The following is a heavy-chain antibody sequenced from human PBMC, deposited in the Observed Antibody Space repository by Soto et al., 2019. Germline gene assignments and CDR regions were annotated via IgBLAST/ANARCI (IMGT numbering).Heavy chain of an antibody. Sequence: GESLKISCKGSGYSFTSYWIGWVRQMPGKGLEWMGIIYPGDSDTRYSPSFQGQVTISADKSISTAYLQWSSLKASDTAMYYCARHIGYSSSPEDAFDIWGQGTMVTVSS. CDR2: IYPGDSDT. J-gene: IGHJ3*02. CDR3: ARHIGYSSSPEDAFDI. CDR1: GYSFTSYW. D-gene: IGHD6-13*01. V-gene: IGHV5-51*01.